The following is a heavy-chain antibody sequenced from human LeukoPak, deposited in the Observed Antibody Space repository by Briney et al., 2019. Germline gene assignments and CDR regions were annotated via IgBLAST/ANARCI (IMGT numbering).Heavy chain of an antibody. J-gene: IGHJ6*03. CDR2: IYPSGNT. D-gene: IGHD4-23*01. CDR1: RGSTRTYY. Sequence: SETLSLTCTVSRGSTRTYYWSWIRQPAGKGLEWIGRIYPSGNTNFNPSLMSRVTMSIDTSKNQFSLKLSSVTAADTAVYYCARRGGGNRGYYYYYYMDVWGKGTTVTISS. CDR3: ARRGGGNRGYYYYYYMDV. V-gene: IGHV4-4*07.